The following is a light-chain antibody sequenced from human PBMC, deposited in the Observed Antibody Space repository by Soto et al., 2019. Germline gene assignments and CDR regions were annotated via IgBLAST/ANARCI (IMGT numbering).Light chain of an antibody. Sequence: EIVMTGSPVTLSVSRGERATLSCRASQSVSSNLAWYQQKPGQAPRLLIYGASTRATGIPARFSGSGSGTEFTLTISSLQSEDFAVYYCQQYNNWPPFGQGTKV. J-gene: IGKJ1*01. V-gene: IGKV3-15*01. CDR2: GAS. CDR1: QSVSSN. CDR3: QQYNNWPP.